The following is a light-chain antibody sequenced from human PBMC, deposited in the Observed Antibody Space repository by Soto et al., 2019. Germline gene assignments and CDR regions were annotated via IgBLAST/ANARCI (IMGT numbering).Light chain of an antibody. CDR1: SSDVGGYNY. CDR3: SSYVGTNSYV. Sequence: QSALTQPPSASGSPGQSFTISCTGTSSDVGGYNYVSWYQHHPGKAPKLIIYEVYKRPSGVPDRFSGSKSGNTAALTVSGLQAEDEADYSCSSYVGTNSYVFGTGTKVTVL. J-gene: IGLJ1*01. V-gene: IGLV2-8*01. CDR2: EVY.